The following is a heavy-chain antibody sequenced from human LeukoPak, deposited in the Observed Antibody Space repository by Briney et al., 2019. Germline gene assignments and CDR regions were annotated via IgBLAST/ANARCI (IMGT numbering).Heavy chain of an antibody. V-gene: IGHV5-51*01. CDR1: GYNFAGYW. D-gene: IGHD6-13*01. Sequence: GESLKISCKDSGYNFAGYWIGWVRQMPGKGLEWMGIIYPGDSDTRYSPSFQGQVTISADKSISTAYLQWSSLKASDTAMYYCARLGEQQLIRNSEYYYGMDVWGQGTTVTVSS. CDR3: ARLGEQQLIRNSEYYYGMDV. CDR2: IYPGDSDT. J-gene: IGHJ6*02.